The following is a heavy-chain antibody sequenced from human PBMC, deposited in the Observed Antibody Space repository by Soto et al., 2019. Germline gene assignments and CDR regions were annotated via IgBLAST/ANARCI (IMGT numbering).Heavy chain of an antibody. Sequence: PGGSLRLSCAASGFTFSSYSMNWVRQAPGKGLEWVSYISSGSGAIDYADSVNGRFTISRDDAKNSLYLQLNSLRAEDTAVYYCARGYCSGTSGAHFDFWGQGTLVTVSS. CDR2: ISSGSGAI. J-gene: IGHJ4*02. CDR1: GFTFSSYS. CDR3: ARGYCSGTSGAHFDF. D-gene: IGHD2-2*01. V-gene: IGHV3-48*01.